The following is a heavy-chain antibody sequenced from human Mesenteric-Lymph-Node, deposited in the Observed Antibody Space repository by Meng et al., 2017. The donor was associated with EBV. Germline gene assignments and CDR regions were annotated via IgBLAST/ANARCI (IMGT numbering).Heavy chain of an antibody. D-gene: IGHD5-12*01. CDR1: GGYISSGGYY. Sequence: QVHLQESGPGLVKPSQTLSLTCAVSGGYISSGGYYWSWIRQPPGKGLEWIGYIYYSGSTYYNPSLKSRVTISVDTSKNQFSLKLSSVTAADTAVYYCARGLEVATMSYWGQGTLVTVSS. V-gene: IGHV4-30-4*01. J-gene: IGHJ4*02. CDR2: IYYSGST. CDR3: ARGLEVATMSY.